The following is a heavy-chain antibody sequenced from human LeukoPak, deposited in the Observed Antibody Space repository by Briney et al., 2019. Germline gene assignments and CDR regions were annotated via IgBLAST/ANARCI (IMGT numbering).Heavy chain of an antibody. CDR1: GGSFTGYY. D-gene: IGHD1-7*01. Sequence: SETLSLTCTVYGGSFTGYYWNWIRQPPGKGLEWIGEINHSGSTNYNPSLKSRVTISVDTSKNQFSLKLSSVTAADTAVYYCARRRNYLSHFDYWGQGTLVTVSS. V-gene: IGHV4-34*01. CDR3: ARRRNYLSHFDY. J-gene: IGHJ4*02. CDR2: INHSGST.